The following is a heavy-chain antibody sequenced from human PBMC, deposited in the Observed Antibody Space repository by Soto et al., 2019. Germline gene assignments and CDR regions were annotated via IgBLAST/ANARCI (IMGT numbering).Heavy chain of an antibody. V-gene: IGHV1-2*02. J-gene: IGHJ4*01. CDR1: GYTFSDYI. CDR2: INPNGGGT. Sequence: QVHLVQSGTEVKKAGASVKVSCKASGYTFSDYILQWVRQAPGQGLEWMGGINPNGGGTEFAQKFQDRLTLTMDKSTTTVFMELIRLKSDDTAIYFCARARSRQSDGDNWGQGTLVSVSS. D-gene: IGHD2-21*01. CDR3: ARARSRQSDGDN.